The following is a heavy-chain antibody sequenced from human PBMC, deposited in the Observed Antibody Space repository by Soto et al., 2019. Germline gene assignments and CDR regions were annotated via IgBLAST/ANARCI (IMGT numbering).Heavy chain of an antibody. Sequence: SRKVSRKASGGTFSSFAIRWVRQAPGQGLEGMGGITPIFGTAKYAQKFQGRVTITADESTSTAYMRLSSLRAEDTSVYYCARGSPDTIFGVVIKFFDKRGQGTLVTVSS. CDR2: ITPIFGTA. V-gene: IGHV1-69*13. J-gene: IGHJ4*02. CDR1: GGTFSSFA. D-gene: IGHD3-3*01. CDR3: ARGSPDTIFGVVIKFFDK.